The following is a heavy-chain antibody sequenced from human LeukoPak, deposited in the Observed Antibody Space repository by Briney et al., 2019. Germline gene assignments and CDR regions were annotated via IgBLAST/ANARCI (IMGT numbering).Heavy chain of an antibody. CDR1: GFTFDDYA. J-gene: IGHJ4*02. D-gene: IGHD3-10*01. CDR2: ISWNSGSI. Sequence: PGGPLRLSCAASGFTFDDYAMHWVRQAPGKGLEWVSGISWNSGSIGYADSVKGRFTISRDNAKNSLYLQMNSLRAEDTALYYCAKGGSGSYPGYFDYWGQGTLVTVSS. CDR3: AKGGSGSYPGYFDY. V-gene: IGHV3-9*01.